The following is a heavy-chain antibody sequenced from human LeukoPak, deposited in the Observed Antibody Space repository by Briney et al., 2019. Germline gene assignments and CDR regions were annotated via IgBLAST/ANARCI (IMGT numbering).Heavy chain of an antibody. Sequence: GGSLRLSCAASGFTFSSYWMHWIRQGPGKGLVWVSRINTDGSSTAYADSVKGRFTISRDNAQNTLNLQMNSLRAEDTAVYYCVRGRVAATLYYFDYWGQGTLVTVSP. J-gene: IGHJ4*02. CDR2: INTDGSST. D-gene: IGHD2-15*01. CDR3: VRGRVAATLYYFDY. V-gene: IGHV3-74*01. CDR1: GFTFSSYW.